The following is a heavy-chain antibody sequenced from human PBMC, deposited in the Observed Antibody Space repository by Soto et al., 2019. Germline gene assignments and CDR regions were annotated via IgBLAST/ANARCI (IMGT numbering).Heavy chain of an antibody. Sequence: SGPTLVNPTQTLTLTCTFSGFSFSTTGVGVCWIRQPPGKALEWLAVIYWDDDKRYSPSLKSRLTITKDTSKNQVVLTMTDLDPVDTATYYCASAWYGDQYYYGMGVWGQGTTVTVSS. V-gene: IGHV2-5*02. D-gene: IGHD3-10*01. CDR1: GFSFSTTGVG. CDR2: IYWDDDK. CDR3: ASAWYGDQYYYGMGV. J-gene: IGHJ6*02.